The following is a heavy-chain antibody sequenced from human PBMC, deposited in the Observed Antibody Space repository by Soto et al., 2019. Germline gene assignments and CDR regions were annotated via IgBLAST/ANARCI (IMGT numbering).Heavy chain of an antibody. CDR2: ISGSGDST. CDR1: GFTFSSYA. CDR3: ARRSSSWYFDY. J-gene: IGHJ4*02. D-gene: IGHD6-13*01. Sequence: EVQLLESGGGLVQPGGSLRLSCAASGFTFSSYAMNWVRRAPGKGREWVSVISGSGDSTDYADSVKGRFTISRDNSKNTLYLQMNSLRAEDTAVYYCARRSSSWYFDYWGQGTLVTVSS. V-gene: IGHV3-23*01.